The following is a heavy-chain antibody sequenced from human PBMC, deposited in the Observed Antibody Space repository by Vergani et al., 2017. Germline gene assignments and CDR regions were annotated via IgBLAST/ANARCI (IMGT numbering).Heavy chain of an antibody. J-gene: IGHJ2*01. Sequence: EVQLVESGGGLVQPGGSLRLSCAASGFTFSSYWMSWVRQAPGKGLEWVANIKQDGSEKYYVDSVKGRFTISRDNAKNSLYLQMNSLRAEDTAVYYCARLVGYYLDWYFDLWGRGTLVTVYS. D-gene: IGHD3-22*01. CDR2: IKQDGSEK. CDR3: ARLVGYYLDWYFDL. CDR1: GFTFSSYW. V-gene: IGHV3-7*01.